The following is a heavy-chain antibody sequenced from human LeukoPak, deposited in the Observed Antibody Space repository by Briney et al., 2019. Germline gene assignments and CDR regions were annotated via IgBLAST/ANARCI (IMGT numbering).Heavy chain of an antibody. CDR3: ARGGFYCGGDCYVDY. J-gene: IGHJ4*02. V-gene: IGHV4-34*01. Sequence: SETLSLTCAVYGGSFSAYYWSWIRQPPGKGLEWIGEINHSGSTNYNPSLKSRVTISVDTSKNQFSLKLSSVTAADTAVYYCARGGFYCGGDCYVDYWGQGTLVTVSS. CDR2: INHSGST. CDR1: GGSFSAYY. D-gene: IGHD2-21*02.